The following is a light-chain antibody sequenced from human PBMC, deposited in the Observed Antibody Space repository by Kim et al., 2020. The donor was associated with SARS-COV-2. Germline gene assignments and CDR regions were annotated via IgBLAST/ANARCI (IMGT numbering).Light chain of an antibody. Sequence: SSELTQDPAVSVALGQTVRITCQGDSLRTYYTTWFQQKPGQAPIVVFYGKNNRPSGIPDRLSGSSSGNTASLTITATQAGDEADYYCNTRDNNDNVLFGG. J-gene: IGLJ2*01. V-gene: IGLV3-19*01. CDR2: GKN. CDR3: NTRDNNDNVL. CDR1: SLRTYY.